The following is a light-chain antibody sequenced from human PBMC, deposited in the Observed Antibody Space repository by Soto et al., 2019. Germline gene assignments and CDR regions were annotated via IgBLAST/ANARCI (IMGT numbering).Light chain of an antibody. CDR3: QQYTNTNNPWM. J-gene: IGKJ1*01. Sequence: IQMTQSPSSLSASVGDRVTITCRASQTISTWMAWYQQKPGKAPKLLIYDASTLESGVPSRFSGSGSGTEFTLIISGLQPDDYATYYCQQYTNTNNPWMFGQGTKVDIK. V-gene: IGKV1-5*01. CDR2: DAS. CDR1: QTISTW.